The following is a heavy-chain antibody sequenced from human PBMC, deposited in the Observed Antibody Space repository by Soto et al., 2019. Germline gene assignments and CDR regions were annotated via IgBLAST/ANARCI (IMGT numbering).Heavy chain of an antibody. Sequence: PSETLSLTCTFSGGSISSGGYSWSWIRQPPGMGLEWIGYIYHSVSTYYNPSLKSRVTISVDRSKNQFSLKLSSVTAADTAVYYCARDKITGLFDYWGQGTLVTVSS. CDR2: IYHSVST. CDR1: GGSISSGGYS. J-gene: IGHJ4*02. CDR3: ARDKITGLFDY. D-gene: IGHD2-8*02. V-gene: IGHV4-30-2*01.